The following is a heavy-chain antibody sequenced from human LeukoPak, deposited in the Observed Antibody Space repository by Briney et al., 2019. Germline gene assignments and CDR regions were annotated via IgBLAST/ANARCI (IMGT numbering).Heavy chain of an antibody. V-gene: IGHV4-34*01. Sequence: PSETLSLTCAVYGGSFSGYYWSWIRQPPGKGLEWIGEINHSGSTNYNPSLKSQVTISVDTSKNQSSLKLSSVTAADTAVYYCARVGYCSSTSCYQRGNWFDPWGQGTLVTVSS. CDR2: INHSGST. J-gene: IGHJ5*02. D-gene: IGHD2-2*03. CDR1: GGSFSGYY. CDR3: ARVGYCSSTSCYQRGNWFDP.